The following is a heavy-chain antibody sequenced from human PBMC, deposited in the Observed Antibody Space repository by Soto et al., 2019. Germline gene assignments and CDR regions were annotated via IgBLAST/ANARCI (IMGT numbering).Heavy chain of an antibody. V-gene: IGHV4-39*02. CDR3: ARDKITGLFDY. D-gene: IGHD2-8*02. J-gene: IGHJ4*02. Sequence: PSETLSLTCTVSGDSISSSTYYWGWIRQPPGKGLEWIGSMFYSGNTYYNPSLKSRVTLSIDTSKNQFSLKLNSVTAADTAVYYCARDKITGLFDYWGQGTLVTVSS. CDR1: GDSISSSTYY. CDR2: MFYSGNT.